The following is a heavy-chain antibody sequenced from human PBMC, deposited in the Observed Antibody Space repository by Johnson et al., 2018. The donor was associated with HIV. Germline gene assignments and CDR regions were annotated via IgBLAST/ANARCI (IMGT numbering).Heavy chain of an antibody. CDR1: GFTFRSYG. V-gene: IGHV3-30*03. J-gene: IGHJ3*02. CDR3: ARDRIPYNRNYEGYAFDI. Sequence: QVQLVESGGGVVQPGRSLRLSCVASGFTFRSYGMHWVRQAPGKGLEWVAFVSYDGNNKYYADSLKGRFTISRDNSKNTLYLQMNSLRAEDTAVYYCARDRIPYNRNYEGYAFDIWGQGTMVTVSS. CDR2: VSYDGNNK. D-gene: IGHD1-7*01.